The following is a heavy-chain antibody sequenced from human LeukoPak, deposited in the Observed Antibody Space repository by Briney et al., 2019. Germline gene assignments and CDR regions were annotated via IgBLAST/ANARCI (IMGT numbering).Heavy chain of an antibody. CDR1: GFSLSTSGVG. D-gene: IGHD3-3*01. J-gene: IGHJ5*02. V-gene: IGHV2-5*01. CDR2: IYWNDDK. CDR3: AHRPAPLTYYDFWSGYYDWFDP. Sequence: SGPTLVNPTQTLTLTCTFSGFSLSTSGVGVGWIRQPPGKALEWLALIYWNDDKRYSPSLKSRLTITKDTSKNQVVLTMTNMDPVDTATYYRAHRPAPLTYYDFWSGYYDWFDPWGQGTLVTVSS.